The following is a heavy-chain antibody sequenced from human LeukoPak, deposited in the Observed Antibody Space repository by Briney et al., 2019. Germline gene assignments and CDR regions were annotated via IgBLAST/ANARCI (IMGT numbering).Heavy chain of an antibody. J-gene: IGHJ4*02. CDR1: GFTFSSYW. CDR2: IKKDETQK. Sequence: GGSLRLSCAGSGFTFSSYWMNWVRQAPGKGLERVANIKKDETQKYYVESVEGRFTISRDNAKNSLYLQMNSLRAEDTAVYFCARRLGYTGACDYWGQGSLVIVSS. V-gene: IGHV3-7*03. D-gene: IGHD5-12*01. CDR3: ARRLGYTGACDY.